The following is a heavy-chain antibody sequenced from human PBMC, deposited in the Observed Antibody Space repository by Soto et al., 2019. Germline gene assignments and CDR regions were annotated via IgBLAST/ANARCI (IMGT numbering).Heavy chain of an antibody. V-gene: IGHV1-3*01. CDR2: INAGNGNT. D-gene: IGHD5-12*01. Sequence: QVQLVQSGDEVKKPGASVKVSCKASGYTFTTYAMHWVRQAPGQRLEWMGWINAGNGNTKYSPKFQGRVTITRDTSASTAYMELSSLRSEVTAGYYCARVRDGYAWGCFDSWGQGNLVTVSS. CDR3: ARVRDGYAWGCFDS. J-gene: IGHJ4*02. CDR1: GYTFTTYA.